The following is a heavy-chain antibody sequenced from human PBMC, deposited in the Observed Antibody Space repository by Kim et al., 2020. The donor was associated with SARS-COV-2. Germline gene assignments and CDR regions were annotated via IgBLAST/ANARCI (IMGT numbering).Heavy chain of an antibody. V-gene: IGHV3-30-3*01. D-gene: IGHD5-12*01. CDR3: ARDYGGYGAFYY. CDR1: GFTFTNHA. CDR2: ISSDGIVK. J-gene: IGHJ4*02. Sequence: GGSLRLSCAASGFTFTNHAMHWVRQAPGQGLEWVAIISSDGIVKYYADSVKGRFTFFRDNSKNTVYLQMNSLRPEDTAVFYCARDYGGYGAFYYWGQGTLVTVSS.